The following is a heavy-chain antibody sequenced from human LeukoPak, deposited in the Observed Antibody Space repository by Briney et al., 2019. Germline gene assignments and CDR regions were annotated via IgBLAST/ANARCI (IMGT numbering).Heavy chain of an antibody. Sequence: SETLSLTCTVSGGSISSNSYYWGWIRQPPGKGLEWIGSIYYSGSTYYNPSLKSRVTISVDTSKNQFSLKLSSVTAADTAVYYCARRDSGWYYFDYWGQGTLVTVSS. CDR2: IYYSGST. CDR1: GGSISSNSYY. D-gene: IGHD6-19*01. CDR3: ARRDSGWYYFDY. J-gene: IGHJ4*02. V-gene: IGHV4-39*01.